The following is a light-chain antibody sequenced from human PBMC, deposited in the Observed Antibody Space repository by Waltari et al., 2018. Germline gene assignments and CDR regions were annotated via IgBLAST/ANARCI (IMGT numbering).Light chain of an antibody. V-gene: IGLV2-14*01. CDR3: NSYTFSNTWV. Sequence: QSALTQPASVSGSPGQSITISCTGTISDIGDYNYVSWYQQYPGKAPTLIIFDVNKRSSGVSNRFSGSKSGNTASLNISGLQAEDEADYYCNSYTFSNTWVFGGGTKLTVL. J-gene: IGLJ3*02. CDR1: ISDIGDYNY. CDR2: DVN.